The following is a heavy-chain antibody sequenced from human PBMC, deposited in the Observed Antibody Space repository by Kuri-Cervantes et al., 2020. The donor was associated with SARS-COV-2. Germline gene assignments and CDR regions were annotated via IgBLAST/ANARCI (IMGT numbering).Heavy chain of an antibody. Sequence: ETLSLTCTVSGGSISSGGYYWGWIRQPPGKGLEFIGTIYYDGRTYYNTSLKRRVTISVDTSKNQFSLKLSSVTAADTAVYYCARHDYWGQGTLVTVSS. J-gene: IGHJ4*02. V-gene: IGHV4-39*01. CDR2: IYYDGRT. CDR1: GGSISSGGYY. CDR3: ARHDY.